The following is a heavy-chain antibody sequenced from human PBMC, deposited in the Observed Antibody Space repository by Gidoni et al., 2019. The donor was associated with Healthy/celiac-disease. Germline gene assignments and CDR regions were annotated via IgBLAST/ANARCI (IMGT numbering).Heavy chain of an antibody. D-gene: IGHD6-19*01. CDR3: ARDPLKTSGWFYYFDY. J-gene: IGHJ4*02. CDR2: ISYDGSNK. Sequence: QVQLVESGGGVVKPGRSLRRSCAASGFTFRSYAMHWVRQAPGKGLECVAVISYDGSNKYYADSVKGRFTISRDNSKNTLYLQMNSLRAEDTAVYYCARDPLKTSGWFYYFDYWGQGTLVTVSS. V-gene: IGHV3-30*04. CDR1: GFTFRSYA.